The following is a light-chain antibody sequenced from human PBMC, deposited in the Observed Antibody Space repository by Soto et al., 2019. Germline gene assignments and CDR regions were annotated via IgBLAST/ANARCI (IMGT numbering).Light chain of an antibody. J-gene: IGLJ2*01. CDR3: SSYTSYSIPVV. Sequence: QSALTQPASVSGSPGQSITISCTGTASDIGAYNYVSWCQQHPGKAPKLMIYEVSNRPSGVSNRFSGSKSGNTASLTISGLQAEDEADYYCSSYTSYSIPVVFGGGTKLTVL. CDR1: ASDIGAYNY. V-gene: IGLV2-14*01. CDR2: EVS.